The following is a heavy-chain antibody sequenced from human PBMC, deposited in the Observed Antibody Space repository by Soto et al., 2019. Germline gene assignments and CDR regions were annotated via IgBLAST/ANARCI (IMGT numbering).Heavy chain of an antibody. CDR1: GYTFTSYD. Sequence: ASVKVSCKASGYTFTSYDINWVRQATGQGLEWMGWMNPNSGNTGYAQKFQGRVTMTRNTSISTAYMELSSLRSEDTAVYYCARYPDHSGYDLAHFDYWGQGTLVTVSS. CDR2: MNPNSGNT. CDR3: ARYPDHSGYDLAHFDY. J-gene: IGHJ4*02. V-gene: IGHV1-8*01. D-gene: IGHD5-12*01.